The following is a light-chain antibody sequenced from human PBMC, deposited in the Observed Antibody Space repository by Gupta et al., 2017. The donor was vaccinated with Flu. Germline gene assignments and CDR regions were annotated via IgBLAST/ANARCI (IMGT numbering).Light chain of an antibody. J-gene: IGKJ3*01. CDR2: KVS. CDR1: QSLVYSDGNIS. V-gene: IGKV2-30*01. CDR3: MQGTHEPFT. Sequence: VTLGQPASISCRFTQSLVYSDGNISLHWFHQGPGQFPRRRIYKVSNRDSGVPDRFRGSGSGTXFTRKIXRVEAEDVGIYYCMQGTHEPFTLGXETKVEIK.